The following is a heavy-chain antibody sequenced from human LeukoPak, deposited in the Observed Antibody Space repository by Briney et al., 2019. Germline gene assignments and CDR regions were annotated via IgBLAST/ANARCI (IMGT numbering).Heavy chain of an antibody. V-gene: IGHV1-2*02. CDR2: INPNSGGT. D-gene: IGHD6-13*01. J-gene: IGHJ6*03. CDR3: ARESYSSSWPMYYYYMDV. Sequence: ASVKVSCKASGYTFTGYYMHWVRQAPGQGLEWMGWINPNSGGTNYAQKFQGRATMTRDTSISTAYMELSRLRSGDTAVYYCARESYSSSWPMYYYYMDVWGKGTTVTVSS. CDR1: GYTFTGYY.